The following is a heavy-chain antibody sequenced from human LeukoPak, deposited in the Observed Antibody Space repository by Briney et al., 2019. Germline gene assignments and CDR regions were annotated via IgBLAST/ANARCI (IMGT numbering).Heavy chain of an antibody. Sequence: GGSLRLSCAASGFTFSSYWMHWVRHAPGKGLEWVSRINSDGSSTSYADSVKGRFTISRDNAKNTLYLQMNSLRAEDTAVYYCARFNLAGSSGIDYWGQGTLVTVSS. V-gene: IGHV3-74*01. CDR3: ARFNLAGSSGIDY. J-gene: IGHJ4*02. CDR1: GFTFSSYW. D-gene: IGHD3-22*01. CDR2: INSDGSST.